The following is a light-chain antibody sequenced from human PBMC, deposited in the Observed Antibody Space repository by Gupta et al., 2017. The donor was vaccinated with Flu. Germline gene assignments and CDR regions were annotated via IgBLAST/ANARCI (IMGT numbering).Light chain of an antibody. J-gene: IGLJ2*01. V-gene: IGLV8-61*01. CDR2: EIN. CDR3: AMYLGNGRGE. CDR1: AGAVSTTFD. Sequence: VTLTVALIAGAVSTTFDPSWYQQNPGQAPRTLVSEINLRSSGVPDRCSGSMLGNKADLTITGDQADDGGHYYCAMYLGNGRGEVGGGTKVTVL.